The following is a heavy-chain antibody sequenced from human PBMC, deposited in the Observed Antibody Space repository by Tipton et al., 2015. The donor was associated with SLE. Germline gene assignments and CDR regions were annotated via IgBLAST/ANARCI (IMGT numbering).Heavy chain of an antibody. V-gene: IGHV4-34*01. CDR1: GGSFSGYY. D-gene: IGHD3-22*01. CDR2: IYYSGST. CDR3: AREVDYYDSSGYYYDAFDI. J-gene: IGHJ3*02. Sequence: LRLSCAVYGGSFSGYYWSWIRQPPGKGLEWIGSIYYSGSTYYNPSLKSRVTISVDTSKNQFSLKLSSVTAADTAVYYCAREVDYYDSSGYYYDAFDIWGQGTMVTVSS.